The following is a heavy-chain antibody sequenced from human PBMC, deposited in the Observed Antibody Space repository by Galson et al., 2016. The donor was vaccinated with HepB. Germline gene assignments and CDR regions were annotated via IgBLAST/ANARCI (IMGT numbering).Heavy chain of an antibody. J-gene: IGHJ4*02. V-gene: IGHV4-39*01. D-gene: IGHD5-12*01. CDR2: VSYTGSA. CDR3: ARRSYSNHIDS. CDR1: GGSIRSDDHY. Sequence: SETLSLTCTVSGGSIRSDDHYWGWIRQPPGKGLEWIGSVSYTGSAYYNTSLQSRVTISVDTSKNQFSLKLTSVTAADTAVYFCARRSYSNHIDSWGQGTLVIVSS.